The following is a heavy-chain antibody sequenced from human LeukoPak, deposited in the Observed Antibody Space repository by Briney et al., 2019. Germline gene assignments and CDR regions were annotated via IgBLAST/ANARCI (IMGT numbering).Heavy chain of an antibody. CDR1: GFTLSDYS. D-gene: IGHD2-15*01. CDR3: ARINDIDNSYHLDF. V-gene: IGHV3-21*01. J-gene: IGHJ4*01. CDR2: ISSSSSYK. Sequence: GGSLRLSCAASGFTLSDYSFHWVRQAPGKGLEWVSSISSSSSYKYYADSLKGRFTISRDNAKNSLYLQVNSLRAEDTAVYYCARINDIDNSYHLDFWGHGTLVTVSS.